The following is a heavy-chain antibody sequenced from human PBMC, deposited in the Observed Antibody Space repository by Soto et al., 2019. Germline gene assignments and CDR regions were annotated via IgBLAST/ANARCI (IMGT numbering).Heavy chain of an antibody. CDR3: ARLYVGGEMATIGDWFDP. CDR1: GGSISSSSYN. V-gene: IGHV4-39*01. Sequence: SETLSLTGTVSGGSISSSSYNWGWIRQPPGKGLEWIGSIYYSGSTYYNPSLKSRVTIAVDTSKNQFYLKRSSVTAADTAVYYCARLYVGGEMATIGDWFDPWGQGTLVT. D-gene: IGHD5-12*01. J-gene: IGHJ5*02. CDR2: IYYSGST.